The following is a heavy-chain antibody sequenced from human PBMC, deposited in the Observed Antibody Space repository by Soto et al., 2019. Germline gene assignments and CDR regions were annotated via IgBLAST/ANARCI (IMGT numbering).Heavy chain of an antibody. CDR1: GYSFTNYD. Sequence: ASVKVSCKASGYSFTNYDISWVRQAPGQGLEWMGWISPYNGDTNYAQKLQGRVTMTTDTSTSTAYMELRSLRSDDTAVYYCAKLLVLEYEVQDFDLWGQGAQVTVSS. V-gene: IGHV1-18*01. D-gene: IGHD2-8*02. J-gene: IGHJ4*02. CDR3: AKLLVLEYEVQDFDL. CDR2: ISPYNGDT.